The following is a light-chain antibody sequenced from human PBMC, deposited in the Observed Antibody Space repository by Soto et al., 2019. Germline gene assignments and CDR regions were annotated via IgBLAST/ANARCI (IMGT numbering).Light chain of an antibody. CDR1: ASDVGGYGN. V-gene: IGLV2-14*03. CDR2: DVN. CDR3: SSSPGRSYIVL. J-gene: IGLJ2*01. Sequence: QSALTQPASVSGSPGQSIAISCTGTASDVGGYGNLSWYQQHPGRAPKLIIYDVNYRPSGVSDRFSASKSGNTASLTISGLQSEDEADYYCSSSPGRSYIVLFGGGTKLTVL.